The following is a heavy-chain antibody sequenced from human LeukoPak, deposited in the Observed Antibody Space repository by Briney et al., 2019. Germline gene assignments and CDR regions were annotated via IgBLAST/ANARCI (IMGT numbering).Heavy chain of an antibody. V-gene: IGHV4-38-2*02. CDR1: GYSISSGYY. CDR3: ARDQYTATTFDY. Sequence: SETLSLTCTVSGYSISSGYYWGWIRQPPGKGLEWIGSIYHSGSTYYNPSLKSRVTISADTSKNQFSLKLSSVTAADTAVYYCARDQYTATTFDYWGQGTLVTVSS. J-gene: IGHJ4*02. D-gene: IGHD2-15*01. CDR2: IYHSGST.